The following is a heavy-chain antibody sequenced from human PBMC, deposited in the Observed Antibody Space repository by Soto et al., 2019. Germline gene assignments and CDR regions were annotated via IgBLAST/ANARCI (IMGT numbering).Heavy chain of an antibody. J-gene: IGHJ4*02. Sequence: GGSLRLSCEASGFTFSSYSMHWVRQTPGKGLEWVAVISYDGNKKYYADSVKGRFTVSRDISRNTHYLEMSSLRSEDTAVYYCARSIAVAALDYWGQGSQVTVSS. V-gene: IGHV3-30-3*01. CDR2: ISYDGNKK. CDR1: GFTFSSYS. CDR3: ARSIAVAALDY. D-gene: IGHD6-19*01.